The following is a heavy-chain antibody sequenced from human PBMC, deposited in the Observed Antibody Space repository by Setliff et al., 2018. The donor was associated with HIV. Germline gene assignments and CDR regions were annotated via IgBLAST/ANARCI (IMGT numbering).Heavy chain of an antibody. J-gene: IGHJ4*02. CDR3: ARGDPFTDFDS. D-gene: IGHD3-16*01. CDR1: GYSIRDNFF. Sequence: SETLSLTCAVSGYSIRDNFFWGWVRQPPGKGLEWIGSIFYTGTTYYNPSLKSRVTLSLDTSKNQFSLELTSVTAADTAVYYCARGDPFTDFDSWGQGTLVTVSS. V-gene: IGHV4-38-2*01. CDR2: IFYTGTT.